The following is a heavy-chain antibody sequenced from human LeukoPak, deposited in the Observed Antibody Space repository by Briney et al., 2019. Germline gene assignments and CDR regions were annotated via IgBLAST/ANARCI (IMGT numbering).Heavy chain of an antibody. J-gene: IGHJ4*02. V-gene: IGHV1-18*01. CDR1: GYTFTSYG. D-gene: IGHD3-9*01. Sequence: ASVKVSCKASGYTFTSYGIIWVRQAPGQGLEWMGWISAYNGNTNYAQKLQGRVTMTTDTSTSTAYMELRSLRSGDTAVYYCAKANYDILTGYFEAFDYWGQGTLVTVSS. CDR2: ISAYNGNT. CDR3: AKANYDILTGYFEAFDY.